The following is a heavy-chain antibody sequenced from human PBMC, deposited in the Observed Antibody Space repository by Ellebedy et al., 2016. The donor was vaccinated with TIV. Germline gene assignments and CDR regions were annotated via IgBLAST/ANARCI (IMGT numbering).Heavy chain of an antibody. CDR1: GGSISTFY. J-gene: IGHJ4*02. V-gene: IGHV4-59*01. Sequence: MPSETLSLTCNVSGGSISTFYWRWIRQPPGNGLEFIGYIYYIGITNYNPSLESRVAISIDTSENQFSLRLSSVTAADTAVYYCAAYYGGRFDYWGQGTLVTVSS. CDR2: IYYIGIT. CDR3: AAYYGGRFDY. D-gene: IGHD4-23*01.